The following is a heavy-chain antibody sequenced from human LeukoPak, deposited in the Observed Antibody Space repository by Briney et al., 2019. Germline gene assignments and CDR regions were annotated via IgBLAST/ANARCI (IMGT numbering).Heavy chain of an antibody. Sequence: ASVKVSCKASGYTFTGYYMHWVRRAPGQGLEWMGWINPNSGGTNYAQKFQGRVTMTRDTSISTAYMELSRLRSDDTAVYYCARDFPAAEMAYYYYMDVWGKGTTVTVSS. CDR1: GYTFTGYY. D-gene: IGHD2-15*01. J-gene: IGHJ6*03. V-gene: IGHV1-2*02. CDR2: INPNSGGT. CDR3: ARDFPAAEMAYYYYMDV.